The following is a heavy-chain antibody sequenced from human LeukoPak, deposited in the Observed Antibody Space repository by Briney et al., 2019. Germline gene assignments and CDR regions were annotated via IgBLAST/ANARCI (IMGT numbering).Heavy chain of an antibody. D-gene: IGHD4-17*01. Sequence: GGSLRLSCAASGFTFSSYAMSWVRQAPGKGLEWVSGINWNGGSTGYADSVKGRFTISRDNAKNSLYLQMNSLRAEDTALYYCARAHGDPFDYWGQGTLVTVSS. CDR1: GFTFSSYA. CDR3: ARAHGDPFDY. CDR2: INWNGGST. V-gene: IGHV3-20*04. J-gene: IGHJ4*02.